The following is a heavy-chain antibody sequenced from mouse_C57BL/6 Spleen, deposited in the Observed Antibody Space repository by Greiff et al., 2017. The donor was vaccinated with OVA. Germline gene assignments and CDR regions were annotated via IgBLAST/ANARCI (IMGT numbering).Heavy chain of an antibody. CDR1: GFTFSDAW. CDR3: TRRYYGSSFAWFAY. CDR2: IRNKANNHAT. V-gene: IGHV6-6*01. J-gene: IGHJ3*01. Sequence: EVQGVESGGGLVQPGGSMKLSCAASGFTFSDAWMDWVRQSPEKGLEWVAEIRNKANNHATYYAESVKGRFTISRDDSKSSVYLQMNSLRAEDTGIYYCTRRYYGSSFAWFAYWGQGTLVTVSA. D-gene: IGHD1-1*01.